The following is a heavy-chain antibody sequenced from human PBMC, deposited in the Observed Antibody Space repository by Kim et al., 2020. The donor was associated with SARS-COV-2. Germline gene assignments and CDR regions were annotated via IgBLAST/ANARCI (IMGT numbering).Heavy chain of an antibody. V-gene: IGHV3-21*01. CDR2: ISSSSSYI. CDR1: GFTFSSYS. Sequence: GGSLRLSCAASGFTFSSYSMNWVRQAPGKGLEWVSSISSSSSYIYYADSVKGRFTISRDNAKNSLYLQMNSLRAEDTAVYYCARDLRSVTTAYSGSYSEMDYWGQGTLVTVSS. D-gene: IGHD1-26*01. J-gene: IGHJ4*02. CDR3: ARDLRSVTTAYSGSYSEMDY.